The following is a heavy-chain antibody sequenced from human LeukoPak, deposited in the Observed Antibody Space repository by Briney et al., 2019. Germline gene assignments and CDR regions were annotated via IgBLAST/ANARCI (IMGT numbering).Heavy chain of an antibody. D-gene: IGHD3-22*01. CDR2: ISGAGSST. CDR1: GFPFNNYP. Sequence: PGGSLRLSCAASGFPFNNYPMNWVRQLPGGRLEWVSAISGAGSSTSYTDSVKGRFIISRDNSKNTLYLQMNSLRAEDTAMYYCAKDHDSSGFPTFDYWGQGILVTVSS. CDR3: AKDHDSSGFPTFDY. V-gene: IGHV3-23*01. J-gene: IGHJ4*02.